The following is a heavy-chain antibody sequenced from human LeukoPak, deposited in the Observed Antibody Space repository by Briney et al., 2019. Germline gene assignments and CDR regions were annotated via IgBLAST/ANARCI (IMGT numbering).Heavy chain of an antibody. CDR2: IYISGGT. Sequence: PGGSLRLSCAASGFTVSTNSMSWVRQAPGKGLEWVSVIYISGGTSYADSVKGRFTISRDNSKNTLYLQMNSLRAEDTAVYYCAKDPYYDFWSGYSIFDYWGQGTLVTVSS. D-gene: IGHD3-3*01. CDR1: GFTVSTNS. CDR3: AKDPYYDFWSGYSIFDY. J-gene: IGHJ4*02. V-gene: IGHV3-53*01.